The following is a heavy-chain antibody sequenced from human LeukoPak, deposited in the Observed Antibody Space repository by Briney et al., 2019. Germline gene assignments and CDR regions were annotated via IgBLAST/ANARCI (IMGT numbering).Heavy chain of an antibody. CDR1: GLTFNSHS. CDR3: AKLSLSGRSQSADY. J-gene: IGHJ4*02. Sequence: GGSLRLSCVASGLTFNSHSMSWVRQAPGMGLEWVSVVSTNGDVTFYADSVKGRFTISRDNSKNTLFLQMNSLGAEDTAVYYCAKLSLSGRSQSADYWGQGTLVTVSS. CDR2: VSTNGDVT. V-gene: IGHV3-23*01. D-gene: IGHD3-10*01.